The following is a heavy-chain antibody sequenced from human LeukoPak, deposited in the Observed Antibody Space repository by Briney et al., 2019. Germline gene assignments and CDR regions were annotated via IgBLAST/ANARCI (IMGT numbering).Heavy chain of an antibody. CDR3: ARPSPPGDGYNPPDH. D-gene: IGHD5-24*01. Sequence: GGSLRLSCVVSGFNFDNFAMHWVRQPLGKGLEWVAVISHDGRTKYYPDSMKGRITISRDNSKNTLFLQMNNLRSEDTAVYFCARPSPPGDGYNPPDHWGQGTLVTVSS. V-gene: IGHV3-30*04. CDR2: ISHDGRTK. CDR1: GFNFDNFA. J-gene: IGHJ4*02.